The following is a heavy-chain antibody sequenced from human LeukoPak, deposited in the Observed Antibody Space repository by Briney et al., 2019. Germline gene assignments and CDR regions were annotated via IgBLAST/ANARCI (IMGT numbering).Heavy chain of an antibody. CDR2: IYATGDT. CDR3: ARVSASGDFFDY. D-gene: IGHD2-21*01. V-gene: IGHV4-4*07. J-gene: IGHJ4*02. CDR1: GGSISNYY. Sequence: PSETLSLTCTVSGGSISNYYWGCIRQPAGKGLEWIGHIYATGDTKYNPSLQSRVTMSVDTSKNQFSLKLRSVTAADTAAYFCARVSASGDFFDYWGQGTLVTVSS.